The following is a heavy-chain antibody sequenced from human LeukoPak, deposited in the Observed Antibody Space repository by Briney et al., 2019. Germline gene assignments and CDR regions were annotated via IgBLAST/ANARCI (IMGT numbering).Heavy chain of an antibody. CDR3: ARGGKQQLVSGYFDY. J-gene: IGHJ4*02. CDR1: GFTFSSYW. D-gene: IGHD6-13*01. V-gene: IGHV3-7*01. Sequence: GFLRLSCAASGFTFSSYWMSWVRQAPGKGLEWVANIKQDGSEKYYVDSVKGRFTISRDNAKNSLYLQMNSLRAEDTAVYYCARGGKQQLVSGYFDYWGQGTLVTVSS. CDR2: IKQDGSEK.